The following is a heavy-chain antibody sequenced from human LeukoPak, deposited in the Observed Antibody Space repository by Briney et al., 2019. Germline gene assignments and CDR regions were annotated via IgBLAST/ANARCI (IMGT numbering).Heavy chain of an antibody. CDR1: GGSISSYY. CDR2: IYYSGST. D-gene: IGHD3-22*01. CDR3: AREGYYDSSGYHDAFDI. J-gene: IGHJ3*02. Sequence: SETLSLTCTVSGGSISSYYWSWIRQPPGKGLGWIGYIYYSGSTNYNPSLKSRVTISVDTSKNQFSLKLSSVTAADTAVYYCAREGYYDSSGYHDAFDIWGQGTMVTVSS. V-gene: IGHV4-59*01.